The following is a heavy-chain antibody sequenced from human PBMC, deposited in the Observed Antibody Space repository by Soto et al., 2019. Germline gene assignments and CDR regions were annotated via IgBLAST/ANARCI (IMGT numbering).Heavy chain of an antibody. J-gene: IGHJ5*02. D-gene: IGHD3-10*01. V-gene: IGHV4-38-2*01. Sequence: SETLSLTCAVSGYSISSRFYWGWIRQPPGKGLEWIGSVSHIGSTYYNASLKSRVTISLDTSRNQFSLKLNSVTAADTAVYYCAGKYYYGPGSYPFEPWGQGTLVTVSS. CDR2: VSHIGST. CDR3: AGKYYYGPGSYPFEP. CDR1: GYSISSRFY.